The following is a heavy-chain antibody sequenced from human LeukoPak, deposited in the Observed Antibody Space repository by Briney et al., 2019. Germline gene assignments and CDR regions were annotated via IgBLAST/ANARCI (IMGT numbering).Heavy chain of an antibody. CDR3: ARAHGSGSYTAFDI. CDR1: GGSFSGYY. D-gene: IGHD3-10*01. CDR2: INHSGST. V-gene: IGHV4-34*01. Sequence: SETLSLTCAVYGGSFSGYYWSWIRQPPGKGLEWIGEINHSGSTNYNPSLKSRVTISVDTSKNQFSLKLSSVTAADTAVYYCARAHGSGSYTAFDIWGQGTMVTVSS. J-gene: IGHJ3*02.